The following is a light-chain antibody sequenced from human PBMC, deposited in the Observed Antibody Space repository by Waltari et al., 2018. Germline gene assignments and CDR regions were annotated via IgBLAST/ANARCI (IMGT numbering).Light chain of an antibody. CDR3: QQYCTTPLT. J-gene: IGKJ4*01. CDR2: WAC. CDR1: QSVLFSLNNKNY. V-gene: IGKV4-1*01. Sequence: DIVMTQSPDSLAVSLGERATINCKSSQSVLFSLNNKNYLAWYQQKPGQPPKLLIYWACTRESGVPDRFSGSESGTDFNLTISSLQAEDVAVYYCQQYCTTPLTFGGGTKVEIK.